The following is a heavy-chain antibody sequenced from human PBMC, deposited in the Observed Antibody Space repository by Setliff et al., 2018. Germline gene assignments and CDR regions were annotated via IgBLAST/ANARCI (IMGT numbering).Heavy chain of an antibody. CDR1: GFTFSTYW. CDR2: ISYDGGSK. D-gene: IGHD2-15*01. CDR3: VRVRDCSGGSCHRGFYHYMDV. Sequence: GGSLRLSCAASGFTFSTYWMTWVRQAPGKGLEWVAVISYDGGSKYYTDSVKGRFIISRDSSTSTVYLQMNSLRAEDTAVYYCVRVRDCSGGSCHRGFYHYMDVWGKGTTVTVSS. J-gene: IGHJ6*03. V-gene: IGHV3-30*07.